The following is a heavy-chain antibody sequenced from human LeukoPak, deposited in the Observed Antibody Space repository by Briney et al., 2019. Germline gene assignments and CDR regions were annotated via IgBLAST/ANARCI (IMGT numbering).Heavy chain of an antibody. CDR3: AKDLMRDRWFGES. CDR2: IRFEGREK. J-gene: IGHJ5*02. Sequence: GGSLRLSCAASGFTFSYYGMHWVRQAPGKGLEWVGFIRFEGREKFYADSVKGRFTISRDNSKNMLYLEMNSLRPDDTAVYYCAKDLMRDRWFGESWGQGTLVTVSS. V-gene: IGHV3-30*02. CDR1: GFTFSYYG. D-gene: IGHD3-10*01.